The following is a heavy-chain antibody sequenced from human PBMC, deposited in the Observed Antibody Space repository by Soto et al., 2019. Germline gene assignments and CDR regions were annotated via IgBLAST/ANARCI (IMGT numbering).Heavy chain of an antibody. CDR3: AKGKGMNYYYGLDV. CDR2: LTPSGGET. Sequence: EAQLLESGGGLVQPGGSLRLSCEASGFTFSTYAMSWVRQAPGKGLEWVSALTPSGGETFYADSVKGRFTISRDNSKNTLNLQMNSLRAEDTAVYYCAKGKGMNYYYGLDVWGQGTTVTVSS. J-gene: IGHJ6*02. D-gene: IGHD3-10*01. CDR1: GFTFSTYA. V-gene: IGHV3-23*01.